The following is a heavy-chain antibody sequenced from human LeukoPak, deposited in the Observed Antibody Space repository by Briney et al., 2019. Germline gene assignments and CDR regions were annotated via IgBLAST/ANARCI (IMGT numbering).Heavy chain of an antibody. CDR3: AKDHYGSGSSPRYYYGMDV. CDR2: ISYDGSNK. J-gene: IGHJ6*02. CDR1: GSTFSSYG. V-gene: IGHV3-30*18. Sequence: PGRSLRLSCAASGSTFSSYGMHWVRQAPGKGLEWVAVISYDGSNKYYADSVKGRFTISRDNSKNTLYLQMNSLRAEDTAVYYCAKDHYGSGSSPRYYYGMDVWGQGTTVTVSS. D-gene: IGHD3-10*01.